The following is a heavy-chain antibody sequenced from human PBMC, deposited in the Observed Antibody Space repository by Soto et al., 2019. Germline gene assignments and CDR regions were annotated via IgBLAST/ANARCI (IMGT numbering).Heavy chain of an antibody. CDR1: GGTFSSYA. J-gene: IGHJ5*02. V-gene: IGHV1-69*01. CDR3: ERAADSSNSSFDP. D-gene: IGHD5-18*01. Sequence: QVQLVQSGAEVKKPGSSVKVSCKASGGTFSSYAISWVRQAPGQGLEWMGVIIPIFGTAKYAQKFQGRVTINGDESTTTAYMELSSLRSEDTAVYYCERAADSSNSSFDPGGQGTLFTVSS. CDR2: IIPIFGTA.